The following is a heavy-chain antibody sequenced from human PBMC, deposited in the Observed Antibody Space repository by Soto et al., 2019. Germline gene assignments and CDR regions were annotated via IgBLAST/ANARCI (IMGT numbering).Heavy chain of an antibody. Sequence: ESLKISCNGSGYSFTSYWISWVRQMPGKGLEWMGRIDPSDSYTNYSPSFQGHVTISADKSISTAYLQWSSLKASDTAMYYCARKRVVPAATYYYYGMDVWGQGTTVTVSS. D-gene: IGHD2-2*01. CDR1: GYSFTSYW. CDR3: ARKRVVPAATYYYYGMDV. CDR2: IDPSDSYT. J-gene: IGHJ6*02. V-gene: IGHV5-10-1*01.